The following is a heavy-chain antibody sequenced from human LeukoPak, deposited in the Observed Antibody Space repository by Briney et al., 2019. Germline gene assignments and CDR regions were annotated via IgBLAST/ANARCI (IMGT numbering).Heavy chain of an antibody. CDR2: IYDSGGT. Sequence: SETLSLTCTVSGGSLSSGDYYWSWIRQPPGKGLEWIGYIYDSGGTDYHPSLKSRVTISVYASKNQFSLMLIAVTADNTSAYYCAREVRGYSYGYFDYWGQGTLVTVSS. V-gene: IGHV4-30-4*01. J-gene: IGHJ4*02. D-gene: IGHD5-18*01. CDR1: GGSLSSGDYY. CDR3: AREVRGYSYGYFDY.